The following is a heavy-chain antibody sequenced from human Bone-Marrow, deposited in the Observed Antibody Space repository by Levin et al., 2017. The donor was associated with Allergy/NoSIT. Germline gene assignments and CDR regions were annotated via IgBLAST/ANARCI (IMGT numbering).Heavy chain of an antibody. J-gene: IGHJ6*02. V-gene: IGHV4-34*01. CDR3: ARGLGRSAMVGGMDV. Sequence: SETLSLTCAVYGGSFSGYYWSWIRQPPGKGLEWIGEINHSGSTNYNPSLKSRVTISVDTSKNQFSLKLSSVTAADTAVYYCARGLGRSAMVGGMDVWGQGTTVTVSS. CDR1: GGSFSGYY. CDR2: INHSGST. D-gene: IGHD5-18*01.